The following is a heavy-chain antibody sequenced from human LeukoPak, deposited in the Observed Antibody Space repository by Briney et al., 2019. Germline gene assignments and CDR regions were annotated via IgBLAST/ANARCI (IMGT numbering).Heavy chain of an antibody. J-gene: IGHJ6*02. CDR2: ITSSSSYI. CDR1: GFTFSRYR. V-gene: IGHV3-21*01. Sequence: GGSLRLSCAASGFTFSRYRMNWVRQAPGKGLEWVSSITSSSSYIYYADSVKGRFTISRDNAKNSLYPQMNSLRAEDTAVYYCARGDGMDVWGQGTTVTVSS. CDR3: ARGDGMDV.